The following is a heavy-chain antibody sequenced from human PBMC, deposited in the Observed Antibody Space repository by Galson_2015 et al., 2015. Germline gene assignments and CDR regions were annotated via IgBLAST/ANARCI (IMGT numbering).Heavy chain of an antibody. D-gene: IGHD3-22*01. V-gene: IGHV3-23*01. CDR1: GFTFSSYA. CDR3: AKAGGGSGYYYVWY. Sequence: SLRLSCAASGFTFSSYAMSWVRQAPGKGLEWVSAISGSGGSTYYADSVKGRFTISRDNSKNTLYLQMNSLRAEDTAVYYCAKAGGGSGYYYVWYWGQGTLVTVSS. CDR2: ISGSGGST. J-gene: IGHJ4*02.